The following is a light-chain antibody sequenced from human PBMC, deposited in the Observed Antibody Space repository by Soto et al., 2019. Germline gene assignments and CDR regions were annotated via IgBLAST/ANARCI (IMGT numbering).Light chain of an antibody. J-gene: IGLJ2*01. Sequence: QSVLTQPPSVSEAPRQRVTISCSGSTSNIGNNAVNWYQQVPGKAPKLLIYYDDLVPSGVSDRFSGSKSGTSASLAISGLQSEDEADYYCAAWDDRMNAVVFGGGTKVTVL. CDR2: YDD. V-gene: IGLV1-36*01. CDR3: AAWDDRMNAVV. CDR1: TSNIGNNA.